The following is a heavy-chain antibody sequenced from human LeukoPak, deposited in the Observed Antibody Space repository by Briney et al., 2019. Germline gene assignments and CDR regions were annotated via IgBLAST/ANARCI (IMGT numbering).Heavy chain of an antibody. J-gene: IGHJ4*02. D-gene: IGHD4-23*01. CDR3: ARHRDGGDY. CDR2: ISDIGST. V-gene: IGHV4-59*08. CDR1: GGSISSYY. Sequence: SETLSLTCTVSGGSISSYYWSWIRQPPGKGLEWIAYISDIGSTNYNPSLKSRVTISVDTSKNQFSLKLSSVTAADTAVYYCARHRDGGDYWGQGTLVTVSS.